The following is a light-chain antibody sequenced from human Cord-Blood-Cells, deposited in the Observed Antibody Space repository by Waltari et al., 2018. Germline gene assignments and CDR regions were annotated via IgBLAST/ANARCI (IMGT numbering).Light chain of an antibody. CDR1: QSISSY. V-gene: IGKV1-39*01. J-gene: IGKJ1*01. CDR2: AAS. Sequence: DIQMTQSPSSLSASVEDRATITCRASQSISSYFNSYQQKPGKAPKLLIYAASRLHSSVPSRFSGSGSGTDFTLTISSLQPEYFATYYCQQSYSTPWTFGQGTKVEIK. CDR3: QQSYSTPWT.